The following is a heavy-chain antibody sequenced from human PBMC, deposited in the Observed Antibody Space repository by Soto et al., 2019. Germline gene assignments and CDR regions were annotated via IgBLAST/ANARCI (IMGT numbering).Heavy chain of an antibody. Sequence: AGGSLRLSCAASGFTFSSYAMSWVRQAPGKGLEWVSAISGSGGSTYYADSVKGRFTISRDNSKNTLYLQMNSLRAEDTAVYYCAKDRRRGGYSYGYCFDYWGQGTLVTVSS. CDR1: GFTFSSYA. CDR3: AKDRRRGGYSYGYCFDY. V-gene: IGHV3-23*01. D-gene: IGHD5-18*01. J-gene: IGHJ4*02. CDR2: ISGSGGST.